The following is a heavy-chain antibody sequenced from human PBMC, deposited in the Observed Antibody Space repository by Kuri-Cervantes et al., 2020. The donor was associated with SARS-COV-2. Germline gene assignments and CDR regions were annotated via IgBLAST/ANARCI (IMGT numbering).Heavy chain of an antibody. CDR2: IYYSGST. Sequence: ETLSLTCIVSGGSISSSSYYWGWIRQPPGKGLEWIGSIYYSGSTYYNPSLKSRVTISVDTSKNQFSLKLSSVTAADTAVYYCARVVPAAVFDYWGQGTLVTVSS. V-gene: IGHV4-39*01. CDR3: ARVVPAAVFDY. D-gene: IGHD2-2*01. J-gene: IGHJ4*02. CDR1: GGSISSSSYY.